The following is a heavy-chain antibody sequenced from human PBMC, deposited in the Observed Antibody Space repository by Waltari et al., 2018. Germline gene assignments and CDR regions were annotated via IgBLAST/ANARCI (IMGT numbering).Heavy chain of an antibody. Sequence: QLQLQESDPGLVKPSETLSLTCTVSGGSISSSSYYWGWIRQPPGKGLEWIGSIYYSGITYSTPYLKIRVTISVDTSKNQFSLNLSSVTAAYTAVYYCARDGDGGNSAHAFDIWGQGTMVTVSS. CDR3: ARDGDGGNSAHAFDI. J-gene: IGHJ3*02. V-gene: IGHV4-39*07. D-gene: IGHD2-21*02. CDR2: IYYSGIT. CDR1: GGSISSSSYY.